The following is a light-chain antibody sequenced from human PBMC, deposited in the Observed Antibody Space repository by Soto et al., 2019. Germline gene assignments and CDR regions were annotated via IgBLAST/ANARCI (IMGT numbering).Light chain of an antibody. V-gene: IGKV3-20*01. CDR1: QSVSSNY. Sequence: IVLTQSPGTLSLSPGERATLSCRASQSVSSNYLAWYQQKRGQAPRLLIYGASSRATGIPTRFSGCGSGTHCTLTLSRLEPEDFAVCYCQQYDTSPRTFGQGTKVAI. J-gene: IGKJ1*01. CDR3: QQYDTSPRT. CDR2: GAS.